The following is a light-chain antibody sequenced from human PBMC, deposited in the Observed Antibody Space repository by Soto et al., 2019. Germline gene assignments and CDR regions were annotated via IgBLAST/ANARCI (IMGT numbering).Light chain of an antibody. Sequence: QSVLTQPPSVSGAPGQRVTPSCTGSSSNIGAGYDVHWYQQLPGTAPKLLIYGNTNRPSGVPDRFSGSKSGTSVSLAITGLQAEDEADYYCQSYDSSLSYVFGNGTKVTVL. CDR3: QSYDSSLSYV. CDR2: GNT. J-gene: IGLJ1*01. CDR1: SSNIGAGYD. V-gene: IGLV1-40*01.